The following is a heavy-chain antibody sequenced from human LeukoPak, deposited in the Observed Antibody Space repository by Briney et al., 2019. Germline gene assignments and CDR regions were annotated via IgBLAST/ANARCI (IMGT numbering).Heavy chain of an antibody. CDR2: IYHNGGT. Sequence: SETLSLTCTVSGGSISGYSCCWIRQPPGKGLEWIGYIYHNGGTNYNPSLQSRLTISVDTSKNQFSLKLSSVTAADTAVYYCARFVQSGGGGYLFDYWGQGTQVTVSS. CDR1: GGSISGYS. V-gene: IGHV4-59*08. D-gene: IGHD2-21*01. J-gene: IGHJ4*02. CDR3: ARFVQSGGGGYLFDY.